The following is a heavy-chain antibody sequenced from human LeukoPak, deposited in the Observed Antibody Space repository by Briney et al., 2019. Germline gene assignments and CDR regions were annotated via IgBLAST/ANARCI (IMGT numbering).Heavy chain of an antibody. J-gene: IGHJ3*02. CDR3: ARPRDAFDI. V-gene: IGHV5-51*01. Sequence: GASVKVSCKASGYTFTSYGISWVRQMPGKGLEWMGIIYPGDSDTRYSPSFQGQVTISADKSISTAYLQWSSLKASDTAMYYCARPRDAFDIWGQGTMVTVSS. CDR2: IYPGDSDT. CDR1: GYTFTSYG.